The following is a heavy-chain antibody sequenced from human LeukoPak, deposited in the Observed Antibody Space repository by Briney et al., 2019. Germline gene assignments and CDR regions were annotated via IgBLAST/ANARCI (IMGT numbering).Heavy chain of an antibody. CDR3: SRAPMPAAIRYFDY. V-gene: IGHV1-2*02. CDR2: INPNSGGT. Sequence: ASVKVSCKASGYTFTGYYMHWLRQAPGQGLEWMGWINPNSGGTNYAQKFQGRVTMTRDTSINPAYMELNRLRSDDPAVSSSSRAPMPAAIRYFDYWGQGTLVTVSS. J-gene: IGHJ4*02. CDR1: GYTFTGYY. D-gene: IGHD2-2*02.